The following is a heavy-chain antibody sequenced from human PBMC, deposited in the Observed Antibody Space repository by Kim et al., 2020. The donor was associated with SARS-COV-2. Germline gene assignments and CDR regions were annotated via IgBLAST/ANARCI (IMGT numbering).Heavy chain of an antibody. V-gene: IGHV3-33*08. Sequence: GGSLRLSCAASGFTFSSYGMHWVRQAPGKGLEWVAVIWYDGSNKYYADSVKGRFTISRDNSKNTLYLQMNSLRAEDTAVYYCARELPITIFGVVVDKDDFDIWGQGTMVTVSS. J-gene: IGHJ3*02. D-gene: IGHD3-3*01. CDR2: IWYDGSNK. CDR1: GFTFSSYG. CDR3: ARELPITIFGVVVDKDDFDI.